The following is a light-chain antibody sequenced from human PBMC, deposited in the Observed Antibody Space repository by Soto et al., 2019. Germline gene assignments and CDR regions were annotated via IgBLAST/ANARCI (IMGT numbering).Light chain of an antibody. V-gene: IGLV2-8*01. CDR3: SSDAGNNIYV. CDR2: EVS. J-gene: IGLJ1*01. Sequence: QSVLTQPPSASGSPGQSVTISCTGTSSDVGGYNYVSWYQQHPGKAPKLMIYEVSKRPSGVPDRFSGSKSGNTASLTVSGLQAADEADYYCSSDAGNNIYVFGTGTKLTVL. CDR1: SSDVGGYNY.